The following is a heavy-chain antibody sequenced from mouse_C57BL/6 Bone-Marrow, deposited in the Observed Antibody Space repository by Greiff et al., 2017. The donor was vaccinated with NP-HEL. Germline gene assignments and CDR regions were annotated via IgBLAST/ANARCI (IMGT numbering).Heavy chain of an antibody. CDR2: IWSDGST. Sequence: VQLKESGPGLVAPSQSLSITCTVSGFSLTSYGVHWVRQPPGKGLEWLVVIWSDGSTTYNSALKSRLSISKDNSKSQVFLKMNSLQTDDTAMYYCARHEGDYDAAWFAYWGQGTLVTVSA. J-gene: IGHJ3*01. CDR1: GFSLTSYG. CDR3: ARHEGDYDAAWFAY. V-gene: IGHV2-6-1*01. D-gene: IGHD2-4*01.